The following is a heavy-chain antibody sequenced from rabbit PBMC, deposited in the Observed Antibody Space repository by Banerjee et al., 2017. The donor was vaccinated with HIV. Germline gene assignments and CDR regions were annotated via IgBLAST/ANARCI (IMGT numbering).Heavy chain of an antibody. J-gene: IGHJ4*01. CDR3: ARDSGSDWGFYFDL. CDR1: GFSFSSSYY. Sequence: QSLEESGGDLVKPGASLTLTCTASGFSFSSSYYMCWVRQVPGKGLEWIACIGTGSGYTYYASWAKGRFTISKTSSTTVTLQMTSLTAADTATYFCARDSGSDWGFYFDLWGPGTLVTVS. V-gene: IGHV1S40*01. D-gene: IGHD4-1*01. CDR2: IGTGSGYT.